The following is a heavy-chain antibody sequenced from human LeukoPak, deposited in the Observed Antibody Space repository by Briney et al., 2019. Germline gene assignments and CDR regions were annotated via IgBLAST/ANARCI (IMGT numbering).Heavy chain of an antibody. CDR2: ISWNSGSI. V-gene: IGHV3-9*01. J-gene: IGHJ4*02. D-gene: IGHD3-9*01. Sequence: GGSLRLSCAASGFTFDDYAMHWVRQAPGKGLEWVSGISWNSGSIGYADSVKGRFTISRDNAKNSLYLQMNSLRAEDAALYYCAKDTAGHYDILTGGIDYWGQGTLVTVSS. CDR1: GFTFDDYA. CDR3: AKDTAGHYDILTGGIDY.